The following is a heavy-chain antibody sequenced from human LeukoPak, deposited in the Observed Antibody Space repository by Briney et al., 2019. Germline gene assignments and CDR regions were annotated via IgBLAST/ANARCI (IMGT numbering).Heavy chain of an antibody. CDR3: ASLTDFRGEGY. CDR1: GVSISSGSYY. D-gene: IGHD7-27*01. CDR2: IYTSGST. V-gene: IGHV4-61*02. J-gene: IGHJ4*02. Sequence: SETLSLTCTVSGVSISSGSYYWSWIRQPAGKGLEWIGRIYTSGSTNYNPSLKSRVTISVDTSKNQFSLKLSSVTAADTAVYYCASLTDFRGEGYWGQGTLVTVSS.